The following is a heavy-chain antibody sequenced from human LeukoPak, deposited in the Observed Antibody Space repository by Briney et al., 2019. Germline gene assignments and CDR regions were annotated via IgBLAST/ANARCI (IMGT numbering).Heavy chain of an antibody. V-gene: IGHV3-7*03. CDR3: ARNNGMDV. CDR2: VNRDGSET. CDR1: GIALSSHW. J-gene: IGHJ6*02. Sequence: GGSLRLSCAASGIALSSHWMTWVRQVPGRGPEWVANVNRDGSETYYLDSVKGRFTISKDNAKNSLYLQMNSLRAEDTALYHCARNNGMDVWGQGTTVIASS.